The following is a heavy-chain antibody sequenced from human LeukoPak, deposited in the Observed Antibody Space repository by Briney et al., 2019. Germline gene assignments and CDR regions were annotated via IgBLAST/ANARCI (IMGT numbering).Heavy chain of an antibody. J-gene: IGHJ4*02. CDR2: ISSSTSYM. Sequence: GGSLRLSCAASGFSFTTYWMSWVRQAPGKGLEWVSSISSSTSYMYYADSVKGRFTISRDNAKNSLYLQMNSLRAEDTAVYYCARDEFPGYSSGQIDYWGQGTLVTVSS. CDR3: ARDEFPGYSSGQIDY. CDR1: GFSFTTYW. D-gene: IGHD6-19*01. V-gene: IGHV3-21*01.